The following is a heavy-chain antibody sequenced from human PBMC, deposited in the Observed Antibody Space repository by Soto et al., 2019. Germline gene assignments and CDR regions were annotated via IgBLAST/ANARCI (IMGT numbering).Heavy chain of an antibody. D-gene: IGHD2-8*02. J-gene: IGHJ4*02. Sequence: PSETLSLTCTVSGGCFSGYYWTWIRQPPGTGLEWIGEINHSGSTNYNPSLKSRVTISVDTSKNQFSLKLTSVTAADTAVYYCARDKITGLFDYWGQGTLVTVSS. CDR1: GGCFSGYY. CDR3: ARDKITGLFDY. V-gene: IGHV4-34*01. CDR2: INHSGST.